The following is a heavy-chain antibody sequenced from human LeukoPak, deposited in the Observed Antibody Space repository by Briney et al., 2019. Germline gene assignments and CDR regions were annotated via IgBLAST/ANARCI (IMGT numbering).Heavy chain of an antibody. CDR3: ARRGSGSTFYSFDY. D-gene: IGHD3-16*01. V-gene: IGHV3-21*01. J-gene: IGHJ4*02. CDR1: GFTFTSNT. CDR2: ISSSDAYI. Sequence: GGSLRLSCEASGFTFTSNTMNWVRQSPGKGLEWVASISSSDAYIYYADSLRGRFTISRDNAKNSVYLHMNSLRVDDTGLYYCARRGSGSTFYSFDYWGQGALVTVSS.